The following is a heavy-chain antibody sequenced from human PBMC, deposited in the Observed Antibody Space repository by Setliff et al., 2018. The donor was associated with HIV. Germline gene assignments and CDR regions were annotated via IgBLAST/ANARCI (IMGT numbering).Heavy chain of an antibody. D-gene: IGHD2-15*01. CDR3: ARERRYCSGGSCSKFFDY. J-gene: IGHJ4*02. CDR2: IIPIFGTA. Sequence: SVKVSCKASGGTFSSYAISWVRQAPGQGLEWMGGIIPIFGTANYAQKFQGRVTITTDESTSTAYMEQSSLRSEDTAVYSCARERRYCSGGSCSKFFDYWGQGTLVTVSS. CDR1: GGTFSSYA. V-gene: IGHV1-69*05.